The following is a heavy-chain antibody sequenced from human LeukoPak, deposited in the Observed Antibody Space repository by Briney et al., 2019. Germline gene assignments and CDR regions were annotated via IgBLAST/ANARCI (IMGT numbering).Heavy chain of an antibody. D-gene: IGHD5-18*01. CDR3: ARSFSLQLWGTGVWFDP. V-gene: IGHV4-61*05. CDR1: GGSISSSSYY. Sequence: PSETLSLTCTVSGGSISSSSYYWGWIRQPPGKGLEWIGYIYYSGSTNYNPSLESRVTISVDTSKNQFSLKLSSVTAADTAVYYCARSFSLQLWGTGVWFDPWGQGTLVTVSS. J-gene: IGHJ5*02. CDR2: IYYSGST.